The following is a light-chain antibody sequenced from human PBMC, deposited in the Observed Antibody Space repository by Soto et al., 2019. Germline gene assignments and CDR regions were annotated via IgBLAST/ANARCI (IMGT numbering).Light chain of an antibody. V-gene: IGLV1-44*01. J-gene: IGLJ1*01. Sequence: QAVVTQPPSASGTPGQRVTISCSGSSSNIGSNTVNWYQHLPGTAPKLLIYNNNQRPSGVPDRFSGSKSGTSASLAISGLQSEDEADYYCAAWDDSLNGYVFGTGTKLTVL. CDR1: SSNIGSNT. CDR2: NNN. CDR3: AAWDDSLNGYV.